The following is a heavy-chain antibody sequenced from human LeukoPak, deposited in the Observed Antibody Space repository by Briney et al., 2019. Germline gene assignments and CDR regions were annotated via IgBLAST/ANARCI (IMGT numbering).Heavy chain of an antibody. J-gene: IGHJ3*02. CDR1: GYRFTTYW. V-gene: IGHV5-51*01. CDR2: IYPGDSDT. D-gene: IGHD2-21*02. CDR3: ARFSGDNAFDI. Sequence: RESLKISCKGSGYRFTTYWIGWVRQMPGKGLEWMGIIYPGDSDTRYSPSFQGQVTISADKSVNTAYLQWSSLKASDTAIHYCARFSGDNAFDIWAQGTMVTVSS.